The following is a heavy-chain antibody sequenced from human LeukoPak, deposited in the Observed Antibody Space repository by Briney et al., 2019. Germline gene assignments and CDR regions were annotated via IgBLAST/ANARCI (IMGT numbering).Heavy chain of an antibody. Sequence: GASVKVSCKASGYTYSDYGISWVRQAPGQGLEWMGWISTYNGNTIYAEKLLGRVTMTTDTSTSTAYMELRSLRSDDTAVYYCARSMVRAVTQVASDYWGQGTLVTVSS. J-gene: IGHJ4*02. CDR3: ARSMVRAVTQVASDY. CDR1: GYTYSDYG. D-gene: IGHD3-10*01. V-gene: IGHV1-18*01. CDR2: ISTYNGNT.